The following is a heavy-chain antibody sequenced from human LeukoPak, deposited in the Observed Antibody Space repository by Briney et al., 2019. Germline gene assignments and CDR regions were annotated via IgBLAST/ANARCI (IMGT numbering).Heavy chain of an antibody. CDR3: ARDDGGNFDY. V-gene: IGHV3-21*01. Sequence: GGSLRLSCAASGFTFSSYSMNWVRQAPGKGLEWVSSISSSSSYVYYADSVKGRFTISRDNAKNSLYLQMNSLRAEDTAVYYCARDDGGNFDYWGQGTLVTVSS. CDR1: GFTFSSYS. D-gene: IGHD5-24*01. CDR2: ISSSSSYV. J-gene: IGHJ4*02.